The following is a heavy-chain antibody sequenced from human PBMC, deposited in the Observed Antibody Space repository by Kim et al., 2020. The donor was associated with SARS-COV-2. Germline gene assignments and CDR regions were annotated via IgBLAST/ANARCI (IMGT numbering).Heavy chain of an antibody. D-gene: IGHD5-18*01. CDR1: GFTFGEYA. J-gene: IGHJ3*02. CDR2: ISWNSGSI. CDR3: AKFSHGYVYGGTCDI. Sequence: GGSLRLSCAASGFTFGEYAMHWVRQAPGKGLEWVSGISWNSGSIGYADSVKGRFTISRDNAKNSLYLQMNSLRAEDTALYYCAKFSHGYVYGGTCDIWGQGATVTVSS. V-gene: IGHV3-9*01.